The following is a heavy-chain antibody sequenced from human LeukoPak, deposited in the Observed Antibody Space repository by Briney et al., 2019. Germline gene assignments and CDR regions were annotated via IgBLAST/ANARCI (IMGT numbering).Heavy chain of an antibody. CDR1: GGSISSYY. J-gene: IGHJ6*02. V-gene: IGHV4-38-2*02. CDR2: IYHSGST. Sequence: SETLSLTCTVSGGSISSYYWGWIRQPPGKGLEWIGSIYHSGSTYYNPSLKSRVTISVDTSKNQFSLKLSSVTAADTAVYYCARGDWPRYYYGMDVWGQGTTVTVSS. D-gene: IGHD3/OR15-3a*01. CDR3: ARGDWPRYYYGMDV.